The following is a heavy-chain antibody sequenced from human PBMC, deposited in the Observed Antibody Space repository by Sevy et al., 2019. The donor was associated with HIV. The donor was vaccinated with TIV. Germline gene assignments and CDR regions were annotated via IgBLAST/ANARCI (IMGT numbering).Heavy chain of an antibody. CDR3: ARELIEEFGDDGLDI. Sequence: GGSLRLSCAASEFTFSNFAMSWVRQAPGKGLEWVSVISVDGGFTYYADSVKGRFTSSRDNSKNTLFLQMSSLMADDTAVYYCARELIEEFGDDGLDIWGPGTTVTVSS. CDR1: EFTFSNFA. J-gene: IGHJ3*02. CDR2: ISVDGGFT. D-gene: IGHD3-16*01. V-gene: IGHV3-23*01.